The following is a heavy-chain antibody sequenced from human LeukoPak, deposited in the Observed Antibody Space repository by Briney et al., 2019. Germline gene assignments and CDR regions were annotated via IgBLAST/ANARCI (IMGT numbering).Heavy chain of an antibody. D-gene: IGHD6-13*01. CDR1: GGSISSYY. CDR2: IYYSGGT. CDR3: ARDSRGTDAFDI. Sequence: SETLSLTCTVSGGSISSYYWSWIRQPPGKGLEWIGYIYYSGGTNYNPSLKSRVTISVDTSKNQFSLKLSSVTAADTAVYYCARDSRGTDAFDIWGQGTMVTVSS. J-gene: IGHJ3*02. V-gene: IGHV4-59*01.